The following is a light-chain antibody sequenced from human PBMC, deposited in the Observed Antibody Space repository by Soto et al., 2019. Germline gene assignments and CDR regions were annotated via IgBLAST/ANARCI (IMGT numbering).Light chain of an antibody. V-gene: IGKV3-20*01. CDR2: GAS. Sequence: EIVLTQSPGTLSLSQGERATLSCRASQSVSSSYLVWYQQKPGQAPRLLIYGASSRATGIPDRFSGSGSGTEFTLTISSLQPDDFATYYCQHYNNYLLTFGGGTKVDIK. CDR1: QSVSSSY. CDR3: QHYNNYLLT. J-gene: IGKJ4*01.